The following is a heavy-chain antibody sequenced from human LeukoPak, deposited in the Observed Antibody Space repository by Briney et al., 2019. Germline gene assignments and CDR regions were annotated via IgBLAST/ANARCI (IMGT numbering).Heavy chain of an antibody. CDR2: ISYDGSNK. Sequence: PGRSLRLSCAASGFTFSSYGMHWVRQAPGKGLEWVAVISYDGSNKYYADSVKGRFTISRDNSKNTLYLQMNSLRAEDTAVYYCAKDAAVVVPAARYYYYYYGMDVWGQGTTVTVSS. CDR1: GFTFSSYG. V-gene: IGHV3-30*18. J-gene: IGHJ6*02. CDR3: AKDAAVVVPAARYYYYYYGMDV. D-gene: IGHD2-2*01.